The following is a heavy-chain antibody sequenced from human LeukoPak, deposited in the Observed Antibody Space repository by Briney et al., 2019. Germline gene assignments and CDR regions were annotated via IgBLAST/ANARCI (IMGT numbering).Heavy chain of an antibody. CDR2: INPSGGST. D-gene: IGHD6-25*01. CDR1: GYTFTSYY. Sequence: RAPVKVSCKASGYTFTSYYMHWVRQAPGQGLEWMGIINPSGGSTSYAQKFQGRVTMTRDMSTSTVYMELSSLRSEDTAVYYCARSSSNGGDWFDPWGQGTLVTVSS. CDR3: ARSSSNGGDWFDP. J-gene: IGHJ5*02. V-gene: IGHV1-46*01.